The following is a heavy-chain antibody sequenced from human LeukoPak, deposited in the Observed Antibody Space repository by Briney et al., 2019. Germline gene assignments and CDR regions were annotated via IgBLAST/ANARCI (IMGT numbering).Heavy chain of an antibody. V-gene: IGHV3-30*02. CDR2: IRYDGSNK. D-gene: IGHD5-12*01. Sequence: GGSLRLSCAASGFTFSSYGMHWVRQAPGKGREWVAFIRYDGSNKYYADSVKGRFTISRDNSKNTLYLQMNSLRAEVTAVYYCAKPMRHRSSYSGYDINWYFDLWGRGTLVTVSS. J-gene: IGHJ2*01. CDR3: AKPMRHRSSYSGYDINWYFDL. CDR1: GFTFSSYG.